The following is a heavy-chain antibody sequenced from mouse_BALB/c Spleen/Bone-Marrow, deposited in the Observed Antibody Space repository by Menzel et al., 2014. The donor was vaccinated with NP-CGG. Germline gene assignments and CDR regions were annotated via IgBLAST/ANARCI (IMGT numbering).Heavy chain of an antibody. D-gene: IGHD2-4*01. J-gene: IGHJ2*01. V-gene: IGHV5-6-4*01. CDR2: ISSGGHDT. Sequence: EVKVVESGGGLVKPGGSLKLSCAASGFSFSSYSMSWVRQTPEKRLEWVATISSGGHDTYYPDSVKGRFTISRDNAKNTLHLQMSSLKSEDTAMYYCSKDGGYDYSYYFDYWGQGTTLTVSS. CDR3: SKDGGYDYSYYFDY. CDR1: GFSFSSYS.